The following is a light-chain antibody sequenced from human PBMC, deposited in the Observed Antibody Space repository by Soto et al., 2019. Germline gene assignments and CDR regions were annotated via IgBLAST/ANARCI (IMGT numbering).Light chain of an antibody. V-gene: IGKV3-20*01. CDR1: QSVSSSY. CDR3: QQYGSSPLT. CDR2: AAS. J-gene: IGKJ4*01. Sequence: EIVMTQSPATLSLSPGERATLSCRASQSVSSSYLAWYQQKPGQAPRLLIYAASSRATGIPARFSGSGSGTDFTLTISRLEPEDFAVYYCQQYGSSPLTFGGGTKVEIK.